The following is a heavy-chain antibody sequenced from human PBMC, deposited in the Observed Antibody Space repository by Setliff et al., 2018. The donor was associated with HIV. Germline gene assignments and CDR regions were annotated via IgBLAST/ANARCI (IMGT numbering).Heavy chain of an antibody. J-gene: IGHJ5*02. V-gene: IGHV1-46*01. D-gene: IGHD6-19*01. CDR2: LNPSEGTT. CDR3: VRGYRSAWNSWFDA. Sequence: ASVKVSCKASGYSFTTYGMNWVRQAPGQGLEWMGILNPSEGTTSFAQKFQGRVTVTRDTSTSTVYMDLSSLRADDTAVYYCVRGYRSAWNSWFDAWGQGTRVTVSS. CDR1: GYSFTTYG.